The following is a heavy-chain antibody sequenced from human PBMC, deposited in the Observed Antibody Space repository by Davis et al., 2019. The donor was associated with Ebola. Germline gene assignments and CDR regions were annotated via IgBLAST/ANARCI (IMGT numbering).Heavy chain of an antibody. J-gene: IGHJ5*02. CDR3: ARVASYGWFDP. Sequence: SETLSLTCAVYGGSFSGYYWSWIRQPPGKGLEWIGEINHGGSTNYNPSLKSRVTISVDTSKNQFSLKLSSVTAADTAVYYCARVASYGWFDPWGQGTLVTVSS. V-gene: IGHV4-34*01. CDR1: GGSFSGYY. D-gene: IGHD3-10*01. CDR2: INHGGST.